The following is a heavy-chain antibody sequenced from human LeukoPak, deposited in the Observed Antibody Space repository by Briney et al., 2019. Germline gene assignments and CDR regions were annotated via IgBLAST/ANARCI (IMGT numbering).Heavy chain of an antibody. Sequence: ASVKVSCKASGYSFTSHYMHWVRQAPGQGLEWMGLINPSGSSTLYAQKFRGRVTMTRDMSTTTDYMELSSLRSEDTAVYYCARGVLLWFGELDYFDYWGQGTLVTVSS. V-gene: IGHV1-46*01. J-gene: IGHJ4*02. CDR3: ARGVLLWFGELDYFDY. CDR1: GYSFTSHY. CDR2: INPSGSST. D-gene: IGHD3-10*01.